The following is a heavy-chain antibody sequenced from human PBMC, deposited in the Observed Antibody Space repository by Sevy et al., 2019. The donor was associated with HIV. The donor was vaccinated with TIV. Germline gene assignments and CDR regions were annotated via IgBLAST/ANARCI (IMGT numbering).Heavy chain of an antibody. J-gene: IGHJ3*01. CDR2: ISYDGSNK. Sequence: GGSLRLSCAASGFTFSSYAMHWVRQAPGKGLEWVAVISYDGSNKYYENSVKGRFTISRDNSKNTLYLQMNSLRAEDTAVYYCARAEVWGDYYDSSGYFSDAFDFWGQGTMVTVSS. D-gene: IGHD3-22*01. V-gene: IGHV3-30-3*01. CDR3: ARAEVWGDYYDSSGYFSDAFDF. CDR1: GFTFSSYA.